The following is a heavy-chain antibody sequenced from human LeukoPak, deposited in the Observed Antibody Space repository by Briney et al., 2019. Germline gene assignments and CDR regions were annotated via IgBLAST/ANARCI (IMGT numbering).Heavy chain of an antibody. V-gene: IGHV3-21*05. CDR3: ARVGDYYYGMDV. D-gene: IGHD1-26*01. CDR2: ISSSSSYT. Sequence: GGSLRLSCAASGFTFSSYSMSWIRQAPGKGLEWVSYISSSSSYTNYADSVKGRFTIFRDNAKNSLYLQMNSLRAEDTAVYYCARVGDYYYGMDVWGQGTTVTVSS. CDR1: GFTFSSYS. J-gene: IGHJ6*02.